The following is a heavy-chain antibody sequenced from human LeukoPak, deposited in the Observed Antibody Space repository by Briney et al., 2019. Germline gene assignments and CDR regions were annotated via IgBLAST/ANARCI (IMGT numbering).Heavy chain of an antibody. CDR3: AKFPLRSSVYCI. V-gene: IGHV3-23*01. D-gene: IGHD3-22*01. CDR2: ISGSGGST. Sequence: GGSLRLSCAASGFTFSTYAMSWVRQAPGKGLEWVSAISGSGGSTYYADSVKGRFTISRDNSKNTLYLQMNGLRAEDTAVYYCAKFPLRSSVYCIWGQGTLVTVSS. CDR1: GFTFSTYA. J-gene: IGHJ4*02.